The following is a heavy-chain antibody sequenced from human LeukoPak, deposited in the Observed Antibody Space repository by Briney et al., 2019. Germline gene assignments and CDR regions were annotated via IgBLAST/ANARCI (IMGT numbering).Heavy chain of an antibody. CDR2: ISSSSSYI. CDR1: GFTFSSYS. Sequence: GGSLRLSCAASGFTFSSYSMNWVRQAPGKGLEWVSSISSSSSYIYYADSVKGRFTISRDNAKNSLYLQMNSLRAEDTAVYYCARVREYCSGGSCYLFPNWFDPWGQGTLVTVSS. V-gene: IGHV3-21*01. CDR3: ARVREYCSGGSCYLFPNWFDP. J-gene: IGHJ5*02. D-gene: IGHD2-15*01.